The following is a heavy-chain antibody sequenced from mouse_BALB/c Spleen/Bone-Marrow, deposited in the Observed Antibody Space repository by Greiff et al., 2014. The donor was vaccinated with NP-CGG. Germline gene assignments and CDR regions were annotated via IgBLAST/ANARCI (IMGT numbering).Heavy chain of an antibody. V-gene: IGHV5-9-2*01. D-gene: IGHD2-2*01. Sequence: EVQLVESGGGLVKPGGSLKLSCTASGFSFNSYGMSWVRQTPEKRLEWVATITNGGNYTYYPDSVKGRFTISRDNVKNNLYLQMRSLRPEDTALYYCVRNYYGYDGYFDYWGQGTTLTVSS. CDR3: VRNYYGYDGYFDY. CDR2: ITNGGNYT. CDR1: GFSFNSYG. J-gene: IGHJ2*01.